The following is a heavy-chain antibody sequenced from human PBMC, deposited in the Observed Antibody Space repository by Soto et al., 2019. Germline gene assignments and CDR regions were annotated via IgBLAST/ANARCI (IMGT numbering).Heavy chain of an antibody. CDR2: ISAYNGNT. D-gene: IGHD3-3*01. CDR3: AKDFSTIFGVVIPNYLDY. Sequence: APVKFSGKASGYTFTSYGISWVRQAPGQGLEWMGWISAYNGNTNYAQKLQGRVTMTTDTSTSTAHMELRSLRSDDTAVYYCAKDFSTIFGVVIPNYLDYWGQGTLVTVSS. J-gene: IGHJ4*02. CDR1: GYTFTSYG. V-gene: IGHV1-18*01.